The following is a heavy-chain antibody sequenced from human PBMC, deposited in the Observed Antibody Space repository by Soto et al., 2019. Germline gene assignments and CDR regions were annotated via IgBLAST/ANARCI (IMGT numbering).Heavy chain of an antibody. D-gene: IGHD2-2*01. CDR2: INHSGST. J-gene: IGHJ6*02. V-gene: IGHV4-34*01. CDR1: GGSFSGYY. CDR3: ARHIVVVPAAIWMDYYYGMDV. Sequence: QVQLQQWGAGLLKPSETLSLTCAVYGGSFSGYYWSWIRQPPGKGLEGIGEINHSGSTNYNPSLKSRVTISVDTFKNQFSLKLSSVTAADTAVYYCARHIVVVPAAIWMDYYYGMDVWGQGTTVTVSS.